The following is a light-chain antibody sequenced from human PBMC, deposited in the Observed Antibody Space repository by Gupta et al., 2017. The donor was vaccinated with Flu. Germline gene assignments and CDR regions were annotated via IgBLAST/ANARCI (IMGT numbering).Light chain of an antibody. CDR3: SAYTVNYWV. V-gene: IGLV2-14*03. CDR1: SRDVGGHDS. CDR2: DVS. Sequence: QSALTQPASVSGSPGQSITISCTGTSRDVGGHDSLSWYQRHPGNVPRLIIYDVSDRPSGVSNRFSGSKSGNTASLTISVLQAEDEDDYYCSAYTVNYWVFGGGTKLTVL. J-gene: IGLJ3*02.